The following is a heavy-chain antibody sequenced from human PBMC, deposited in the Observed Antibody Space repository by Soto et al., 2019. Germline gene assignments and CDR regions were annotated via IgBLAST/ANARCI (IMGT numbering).Heavy chain of an antibody. Sequence: PSETLSLTCTVSGGSISSGGYYWSWIRQHPGKGLEWIGYIYYSGSTYYNPSLKSRVTISVDTSKNQFSLKLSSVTAADTAVYYCARQHTEYQLRYSGWCDPWGQGTLVTVSS. CDR3: ARQHTEYQLRYSGWCDP. V-gene: IGHV4-31*03. D-gene: IGHD2-2*01. J-gene: IGHJ5*02. CDR2: IYYSGST. CDR1: GGSISSGGYY.